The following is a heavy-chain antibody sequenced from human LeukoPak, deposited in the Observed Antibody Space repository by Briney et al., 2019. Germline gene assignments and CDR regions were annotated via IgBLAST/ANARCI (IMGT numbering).Heavy chain of an antibody. J-gene: IGHJ5*02. CDR2: MNPNGGNT. CDR3: ARGGTTVLRYFDWLGNGPYNWFDP. D-gene: IGHD3-9*01. CDR1: GYTFTSYD. Sequence: APVKVSCKASGYTFTSYDINWVRQATGQGLEWMGWMNPNGGNTGYAQKFQGRVTMTRNTSISTAYMELSSLRSEDTAVYYCARGGTTVLRYFDWLGNGPYNWFDPWGQGTLVTVSS. V-gene: IGHV1-8*01.